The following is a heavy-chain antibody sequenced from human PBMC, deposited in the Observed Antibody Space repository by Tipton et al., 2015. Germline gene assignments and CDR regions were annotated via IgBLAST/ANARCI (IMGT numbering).Heavy chain of an antibody. V-gene: IGHV4-30-2*01. CDR3: ARSGYTYGMDV. CDR2: IYQGGST. D-gene: IGHD5-12*01. CDR1: GGSISSGGFS. Sequence: TLSLTCAVSGGSISSGGFSWSWIRQPPGKDLEWIGYIYQGGSTNYNPSLKSRVTMSVDRPKNQFSLKLTSVTAADTAVYYCARSGYTYGMDVWGQGTTVTVSS. J-gene: IGHJ6*02.